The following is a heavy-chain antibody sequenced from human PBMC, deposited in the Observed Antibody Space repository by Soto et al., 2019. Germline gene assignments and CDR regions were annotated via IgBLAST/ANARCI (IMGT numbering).Heavy chain of an antibody. CDR2: ISYDGSNK. V-gene: IGHV3-30*03. D-gene: IGHD3-10*01. CDR3: ARASGESYPGSRVFDS. Sequence: GGSLRLSCAASGFTFSSYGTHWVRQAPGKGLEWVAVISYDGSNKYYADSVKGRFTISRDNSKNTLYLQMNSLRAEDTAVYYCARASGESYPGSRVFDSWGQGTRVTVSS. J-gene: IGHJ4*02. CDR1: GFTFSSYG.